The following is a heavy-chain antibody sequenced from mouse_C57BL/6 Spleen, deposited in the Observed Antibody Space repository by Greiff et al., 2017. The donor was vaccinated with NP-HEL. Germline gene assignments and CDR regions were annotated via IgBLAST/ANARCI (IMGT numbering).Heavy chain of an antibody. J-gene: IGHJ2*01. V-gene: IGHV14-4*01. Sequence: EVKLMESGAELVRPGASVKLSCTASGFNIKDDYMHWVKQRPEQGLEWIGWIDPENGDTEYASKFQGKATITADTSSNTAYLQLSSLTSEDTAVYYCTKAIYYGYYFDYWGQGTTLTVSS. CDR2: IDPENGDT. CDR1: GFNIKDDY. D-gene: IGHD2-2*01. CDR3: TKAIYYGYYFDY.